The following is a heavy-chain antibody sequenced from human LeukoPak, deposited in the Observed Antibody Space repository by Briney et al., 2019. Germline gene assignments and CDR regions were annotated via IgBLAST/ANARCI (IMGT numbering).Heavy chain of an antibody. J-gene: IGHJ5*02. V-gene: IGHV1-2*02. D-gene: IGHD4-17*01. CDR2: INPNSGGT. CDR3: ARDVGDYVVSAIQFDP. CDR1: GYTFTGYY. Sequence: ASVKVSCKASGYTFTGYYMHWVRQAPGQGLEWMGWINPNSGGTNYAQKFQGRVTMTRDTSTSTAYMELSRLRSDDTAVYYCARDVGDYVVSAIQFDPWGQGTLVTVSS.